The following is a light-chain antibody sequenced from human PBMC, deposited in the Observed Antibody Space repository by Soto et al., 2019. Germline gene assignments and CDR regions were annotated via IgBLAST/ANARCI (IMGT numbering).Light chain of an antibody. CDR3: QQYSDLYT. Sequence: DIQMTQSPSTLSASVGDRVTITCRASQSISSWLAWYQQKPGKAPKLLIYKASSLQSGAPSRFSGSGSVTEFTLTISSLQPDDFATYYCQQYSDLYTFGQGTKLEIK. V-gene: IGKV1-5*03. CDR1: QSISSW. CDR2: KAS. J-gene: IGKJ2*01.